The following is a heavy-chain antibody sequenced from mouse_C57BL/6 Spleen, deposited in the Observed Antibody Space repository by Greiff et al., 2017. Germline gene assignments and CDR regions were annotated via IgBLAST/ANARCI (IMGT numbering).Heavy chain of an antibody. V-gene: IGHV1-53*01. J-gene: IGHJ4*01. CDR3: ARSGDGYYDAMDY. Sequence: QVQLQQPGPELVKPGASVKLSCKASGYTFTSYWMHWVKQRPGQGLEWIGNINPSNGGTNYNEKFKSKATLTVDKSSSTAYMPLSSLTSEDSAVYYWARSGDGYYDAMDYWGQGTSVTVSS. CDR1: GYTFTSYW. D-gene: IGHD2-3*01. CDR2: INPSNGGT.